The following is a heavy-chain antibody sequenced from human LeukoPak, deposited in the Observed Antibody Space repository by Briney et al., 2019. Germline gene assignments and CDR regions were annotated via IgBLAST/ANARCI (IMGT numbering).Heavy chain of an antibody. Sequence: ASVKVSCKASGYTFTSYYMHWVRQAPGQGLEWMGIINPSGGDTKYAQKFQGRVTLTRDKSTSTVYMEFYCARTYCAEDCSIRYFDYWGQGTLVTVSS. CDR1: GYTFTSYY. CDR3: RYFDY. J-gene: IGHJ4*02. V-gene: IGHV1-46*01. CDR2: INPSGGDT. D-gene: IGHD2-21*02.